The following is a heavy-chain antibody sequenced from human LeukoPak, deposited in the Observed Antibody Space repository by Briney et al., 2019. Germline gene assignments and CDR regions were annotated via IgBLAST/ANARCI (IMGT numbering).Heavy chain of an antibody. Sequence: SETLSLTCTVSGGSISSYYWSWIRQPPGKGLEWIGYIYYSGSTNYNPSLKSRVTISVDASKNQFSLELSSVTAADTAVYYCARGGSYYGYFDYWGQGTLVTVSS. V-gene: IGHV4-59*01. J-gene: IGHJ4*02. CDR3: ARGGSYYGYFDY. CDR1: GGSISSYY. D-gene: IGHD1-26*01. CDR2: IYYSGST.